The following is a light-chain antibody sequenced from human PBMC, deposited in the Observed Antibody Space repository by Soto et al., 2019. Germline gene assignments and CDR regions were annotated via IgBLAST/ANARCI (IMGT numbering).Light chain of an antibody. Sequence: QSVLTQPPSASGTPGQKAFIFCLGRSSNIGGTNYAYWYQQLPGAAPKLLMHSNNLRPSGVPERISGSKFGTAASLAISGLRSEDEAVYYCASWDDRLGAVIFGGGTKVTVL. CDR3: ASWDDRLGAVI. J-gene: IGLJ2*01. CDR2: SNN. V-gene: IGLV1-47*02. CDR1: SSNIGGTNY.